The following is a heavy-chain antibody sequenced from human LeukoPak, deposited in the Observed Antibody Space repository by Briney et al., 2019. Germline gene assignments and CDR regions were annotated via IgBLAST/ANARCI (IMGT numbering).Heavy chain of an antibody. Sequence: SETLSLTCTVSGGSISSSSYYWGWIRQPPGKGLEWIGSIYYSGSTYYNPSLKSRVTISVDTSKNQFSLKLSSVTAADTAVYYCAREGRFLEDIWFDPWGQGTLVTVSS. CDR2: IYYSGST. CDR1: GGSISSSSYY. J-gene: IGHJ5*02. CDR3: AREGRFLEDIWFDP. D-gene: IGHD3-3*01. V-gene: IGHV4-39*07.